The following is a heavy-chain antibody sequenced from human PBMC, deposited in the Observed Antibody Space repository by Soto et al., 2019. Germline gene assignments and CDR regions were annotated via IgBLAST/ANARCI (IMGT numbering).Heavy chain of an antibody. CDR3: AKALDSSGPDFDY. D-gene: IGHD3-22*01. J-gene: IGHJ4*02. V-gene: IGHV1-69*13. CDR2: IIPIFGTA. Sequence: GASVKVSCKASGGTFSSYAISWVRQAPGQGLEWMGGIIPIFGTANYAQKFQGRVTITADESTSTAYMELSGLRSEDTAVYYCAKALDSSGPDFDYWGQGTLVTVSS. CDR1: GGTFSSYA.